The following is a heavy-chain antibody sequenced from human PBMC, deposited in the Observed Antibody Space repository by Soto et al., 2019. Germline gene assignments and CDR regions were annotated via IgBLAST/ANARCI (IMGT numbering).Heavy chain of an antibody. CDR3: AKAVAQPYYYYYGMDV. V-gene: IGHV3-30*18. J-gene: IGHJ6*02. D-gene: IGHD2-15*01. CDR2: ISYDGSNK. CDR1: GFTFSSYG. Sequence: QVQLVESGGGVVQPGRSLRLSCAASGFTFSSYGMHWVRQAPGKGLEWVAVISYDGSNKYYADSVKGRFTISRDNSKNTLYLQMNGLRAEDTAVYYCAKAVAQPYYYYYGMDVWGQGTTVTVSS.